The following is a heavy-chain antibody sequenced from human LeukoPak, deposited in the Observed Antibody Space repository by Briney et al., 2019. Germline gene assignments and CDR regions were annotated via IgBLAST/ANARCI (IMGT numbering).Heavy chain of an antibody. J-gene: IGHJ4*02. CDR1: GFTFSSYG. D-gene: IGHD1-26*01. CDR2: IRYDGSNK. Sequence: GGSLRLSCAASGFTFSSYGMHWVRQAPGKGLEWVAFIRYDGSNKDYADSLKGRFTISRDNFKNTLYLQMNSLRAEDTAVYYCARDEGALSTLDIDYWGQGTLVTVSS. CDR3: ARDEGALSTLDIDY. V-gene: IGHV3-30*02.